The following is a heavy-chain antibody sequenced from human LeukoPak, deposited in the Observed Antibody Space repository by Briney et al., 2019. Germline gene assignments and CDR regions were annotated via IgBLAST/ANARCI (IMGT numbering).Heavy chain of an antibody. CDR1: GGSISSSSYY. Sequence: SETLSLTCTVSGGSISSSSYYWGWIRQPPGKGLEWIGSIYYSGSTYYNPSLKSRVTISVDTSKNQFSLKLSSVTAADTAVYYCARVFLRRMDVWGQGTTVTVSS. V-gene: IGHV4-39*01. D-gene: IGHD2/OR15-2a*01. CDR3: ARVFLRRMDV. CDR2: IYYSGST. J-gene: IGHJ6*02.